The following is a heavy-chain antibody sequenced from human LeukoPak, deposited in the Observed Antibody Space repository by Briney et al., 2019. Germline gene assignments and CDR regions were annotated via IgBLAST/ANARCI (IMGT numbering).Heavy chain of an antibody. J-gene: IGHJ4*02. CDR1: GGSFSGYY. V-gene: IGHV4-59*06. CDR2: TYYSGST. Sequence: PSETLSLTCAVYGGSFSGYYWSWIRQHAGKGLEWIGFTYYSGSTYYNPSLESRVTISVDTSKNQLSLKLNSVTAADTAVYYCVGGSYPLEYWGQGALVTVSS. CDR3: VGGSYPLEY. D-gene: IGHD1-26*01.